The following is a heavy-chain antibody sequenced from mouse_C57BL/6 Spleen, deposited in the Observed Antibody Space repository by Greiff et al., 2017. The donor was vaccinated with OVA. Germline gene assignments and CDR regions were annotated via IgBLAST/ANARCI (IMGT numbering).Heavy chain of an antibody. CDR2: INPSTGGT. Sequence: EVKLQESGPELVKPGASVKISCKASGYSFTGYYMNWVKQSPEKSLEWIGEINPSTGGTTYNQKFKAKATLIVDKSSSTAYMQLKSLTSEDSAVYYCAYYDYDEVFDYWGQGTTLTVSS. CDR3: AYYDYDEVFDY. J-gene: IGHJ2*01. CDR1: GYSFTGYY. D-gene: IGHD2-4*01. V-gene: IGHV1-42*01.